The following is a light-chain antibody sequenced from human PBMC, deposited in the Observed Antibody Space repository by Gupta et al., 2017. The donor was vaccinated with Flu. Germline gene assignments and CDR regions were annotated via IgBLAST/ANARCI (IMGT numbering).Light chain of an antibody. J-gene: IGKJ3*01. CDR3: QQSYSTPVFT. CDR2: AAS. Sequence: DIHMTQSPSSLSASVGDRVTITCRASQSINTYLNWYQQKPGKAPKLLIYAASSLESGVPSRFRGSGCGTDLILTISSRQQEDFATYYCQQSYSTPVFTFGHGTKVDVK. CDR1: QSINTY. V-gene: IGKV1-39*01.